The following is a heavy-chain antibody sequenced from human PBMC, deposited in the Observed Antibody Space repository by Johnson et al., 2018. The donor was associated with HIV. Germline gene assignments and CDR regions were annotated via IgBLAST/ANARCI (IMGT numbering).Heavy chain of an antibody. CDR3: ARAPSPGPGGAFDI. CDR1: GFTFSDHW. CDR2: IKTDGRGT. J-gene: IGHJ3*02. Sequence: EVQLVESGGGVVQPGRSLRLSCAASGFTFSDHWMYWVRQAPGKGLVWVSRIKTDGRGTNYADSVRGRFTISRDDAKNPLYLQMNSLRAEDTAVYYCARAPSPGPGGAFDIWGQGTMVTVSS. V-gene: IGHV3-74*02.